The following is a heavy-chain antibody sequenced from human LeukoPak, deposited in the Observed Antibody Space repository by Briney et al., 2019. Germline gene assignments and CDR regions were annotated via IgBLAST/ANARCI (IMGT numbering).Heavy chain of an antibody. CDR1: GFTFSSYA. J-gene: IGHJ4*02. Sequence: PGGSLRLSCAASGFTFSSYAMSWVRQAPGKGLEWVSAISGSGGSTYYADSVKGRFTISRDNSKNTLYLQMNSLRAEDTAVYYYAKTRVDCSSTSCYTKVYYFGYWGQGTLVTVSS. V-gene: IGHV3-23*01. D-gene: IGHD2-2*02. CDR3: AKTRVDCSSTSCYTKVYYFGY. CDR2: ISGSGGST.